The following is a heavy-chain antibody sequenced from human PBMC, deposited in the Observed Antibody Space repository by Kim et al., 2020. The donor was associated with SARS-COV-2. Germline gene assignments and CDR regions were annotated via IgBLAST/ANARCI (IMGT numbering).Heavy chain of an antibody. CDR1: GGSFSGYY. CDR3: ARESLWGSPVDY. CDR2: INHSGST. D-gene: IGHD3-10*01. V-gene: IGHV4-34*01. Sequence: SETLSLTCAVYGGSFSGYYWSWIRQPPGKGLEWIGEINHSGSTNYNPSLKSRVTISVDTSKNQFSLKLSSVTAADTAVYYCARESLWGSPVDYCGQGTLV. J-gene: IGHJ4*02.